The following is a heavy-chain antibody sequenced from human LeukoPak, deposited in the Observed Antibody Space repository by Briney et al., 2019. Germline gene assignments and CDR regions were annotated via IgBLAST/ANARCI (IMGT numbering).Heavy chain of an antibody. CDR2: IWYDGSNK. Sequence: GGSLRLSCAASGFTFSSYGMHWVRQAPGKGLEWVAVIWYDGSNKYYVDSVKGRFTISRDNSKNTLYLQMNSLRAEDTAVYYCAKDHRGIFYFFDYWGQGTLVTVSS. V-gene: IGHV3-33*06. D-gene: IGHD3-10*01. CDR1: GFTFSSYG. J-gene: IGHJ4*02. CDR3: AKDHRGIFYFFDY.